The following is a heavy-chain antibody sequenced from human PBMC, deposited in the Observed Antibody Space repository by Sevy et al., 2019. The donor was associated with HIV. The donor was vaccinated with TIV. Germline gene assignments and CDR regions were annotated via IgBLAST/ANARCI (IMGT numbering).Heavy chain of an antibody. CDR2: IRYDGSNK. J-gene: IGHJ4*02. D-gene: IGHD3-22*01. CDR1: GFTFSSYG. CDR3: VTLDYYDNTGSHPGYFDY. Sequence: GGSLRLSCAASGFTFSSYGMHWVRQAPGKGLEWVAFIRYDGSNKYYADSVKGRFTISRDNSKNTLYVQMNSLRAEDTAVYYCVTLDYYDNTGSHPGYFDYWGQGTLVTVSS. V-gene: IGHV3-30*02.